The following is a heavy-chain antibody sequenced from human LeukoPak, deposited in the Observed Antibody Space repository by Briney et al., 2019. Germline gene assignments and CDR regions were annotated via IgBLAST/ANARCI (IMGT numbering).Heavy chain of an antibody. CDR1: GGSFSGYY. CDR2: INHSGST. Sequence: RTSETLSLTCAVYGGSFSGYYWSWIRQPPGKGLEWIGEINHSGSTNYNPSLKSRVTISVDTSKNQFSLKLSSVTAADTAVYYCARDKYYYDSSDDPRFDYWGQGTLVTVSS. J-gene: IGHJ4*02. V-gene: IGHV4-34*01. D-gene: IGHD3-22*01. CDR3: ARDKYYYDSSDDPRFDY.